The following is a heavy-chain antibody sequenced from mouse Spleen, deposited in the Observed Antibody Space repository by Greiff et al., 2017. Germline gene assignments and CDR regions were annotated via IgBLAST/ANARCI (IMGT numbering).Heavy chain of an antibody. CDR1: GYTFTSYW. V-gene: IGHV1-53*01. D-gene: IGHD2-3*01. CDR3: ARSRDLYDGYYGGFAY. Sequence: QVQLQQSGTELVKPGASVKLSCKASGYTFTSYWMHWVKQRPGQGLEWIGNINPSNGGTNYNEKFKSKATLTVDKSSSTAYMQLSSLTSEDSAVYYCARSRDLYDGYYGGFAYWGQGTLVTVSA. CDR2: INPSNGGT. J-gene: IGHJ3*01.